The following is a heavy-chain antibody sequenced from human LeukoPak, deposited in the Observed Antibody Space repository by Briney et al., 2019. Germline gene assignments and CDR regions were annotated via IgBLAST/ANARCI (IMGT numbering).Heavy chain of an antibody. D-gene: IGHD3-3*01. CDR1: GFTFSRYS. CDR3: ARGSRLGVVERDAFVI. CDR2: ISISSNYI. V-gene: IGHV3-21*01. J-gene: IGHJ3*02. Sequence: GGSLRLSCAASGFTFSRYSMNWVRQAPGKGLEWVSSISISSNYIYYTDSAKGRFTISRDNAKNSLYLQMNSLRAEDTAVYYCARGSRLGVVERDAFVIWGQGTMVTVSS.